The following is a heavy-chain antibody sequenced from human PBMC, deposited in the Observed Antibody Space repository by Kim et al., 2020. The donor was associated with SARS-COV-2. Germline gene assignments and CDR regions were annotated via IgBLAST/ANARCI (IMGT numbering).Heavy chain of an antibody. CDR3: ARHDGGSAWYLFDY. CDR2: VYYSGST. V-gene: IGHV4-59*08. Sequence: SETLSLTCTVSGGSISSYYWSWLRQSPGKGLEWIGYVYYSGSTNYNPSLKSRVTISVDTSKNQFSLKLTSVTAADTAMYYCARHDGGSAWYLFDYWGQGILVTVSS. J-gene: IGHJ4*02. D-gene: IGHD6-19*01. CDR1: GGSISSYY.